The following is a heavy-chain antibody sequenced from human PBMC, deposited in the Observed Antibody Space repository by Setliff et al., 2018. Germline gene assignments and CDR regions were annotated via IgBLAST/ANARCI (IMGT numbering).Heavy chain of an antibody. CDR3: TRDFWPESSGFAFGQ. CDR1: GFSFGAYV. V-gene: IGHV3-49*04. Sequence: GGSLRLSCTASGFSFGAYVMGWVRQAPGKGLEWVGCIRSKTYGGTTEYAASVKGRFTISRDDSKNIAYLQMNSLITEDTAVYSCTRDFWPESSGFAFGQWGQGTLVTVSS. CDR2: IRSKTYGGTT. D-gene: IGHD3-22*01. J-gene: IGHJ4*02.